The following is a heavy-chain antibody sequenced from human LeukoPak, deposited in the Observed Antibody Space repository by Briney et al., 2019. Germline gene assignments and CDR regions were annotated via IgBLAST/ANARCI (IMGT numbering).Heavy chain of an antibody. CDR1: GGSISSSSYY. Sequence: SETLSLICIVSGGSISSSSYYWGWIRQPPGKGLEWIGSIYYSGNTYYNPSLKSRVTISVDTSKNEFSLKLSSVTAADTAVYYCARHTKVGSKPDAFDIWGQGTMVTVSS. D-gene: IGHD1-26*01. J-gene: IGHJ3*02. CDR2: IYYSGNT. CDR3: ARHTKVGSKPDAFDI. V-gene: IGHV4-39*01.